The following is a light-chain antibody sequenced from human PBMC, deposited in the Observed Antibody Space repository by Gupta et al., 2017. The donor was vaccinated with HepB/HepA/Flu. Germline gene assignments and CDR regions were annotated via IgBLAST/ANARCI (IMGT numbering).Light chain of an antibody. Sequence: DIVMTQTPLSLSVTPGQPPSISCNSSQSLLHTDGKTYLYWYLQKPGQPPQLLIYAVSNRVSGVPDRFSGSGSGTDFTLKISRVEAEDVGVYYCKQRLHLPRTFGQGTKVEIK. CDR1: QSLLHTDGKTY. V-gene: IGKV2D-29*01. J-gene: IGKJ1*01. CDR3: KQRLHLPRT. CDR2: AVS.